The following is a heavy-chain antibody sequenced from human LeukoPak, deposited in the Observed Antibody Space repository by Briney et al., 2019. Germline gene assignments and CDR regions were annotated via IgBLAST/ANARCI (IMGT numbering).Heavy chain of an antibody. CDR2: ISAYNGNT. CDR3: ARDRPGITIFGVVTLNWFDP. J-gene: IGHJ5*02. Sequence: ASVKVSCKASGYTFTSYGISWVRPAPGQGLEWMGWISAYNGNTNYAQKLQGRVTMTTDTSTSTAYMELRSLRSDDTAVYYCARDRPGITIFGVVTLNWFDPWGQGTLVTVSS. V-gene: IGHV1-18*01. CDR1: GYTFTSYG. D-gene: IGHD3-3*01.